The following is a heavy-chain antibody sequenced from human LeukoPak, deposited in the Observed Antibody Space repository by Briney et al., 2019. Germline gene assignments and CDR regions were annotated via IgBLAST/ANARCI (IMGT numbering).Heavy chain of an antibody. Sequence: GGSLRLSCAASGFTVSSNYMSWVRQAPGKGLEWASVIYSGGSTYYADSVKGRFTISRDNSKNTLYLQMNSLRAEDTAVYYCATSGYSGSYYSRAFDIWGQGTMVTVSS. J-gene: IGHJ3*02. CDR3: ATSGYSGSYYSRAFDI. CDR1: GFTVSSNY. CDR2: IYSGGST. V-gene: IGHV3-53*01. D-gene: IGHD1-26*01.